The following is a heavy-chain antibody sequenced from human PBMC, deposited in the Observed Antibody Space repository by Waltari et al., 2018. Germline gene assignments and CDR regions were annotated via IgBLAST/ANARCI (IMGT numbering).Heavy chain of an antibody. CDR1: VPTFSGSY. D-gene: IGHD3-3*01. CDR2: INSDGTIT. J-gene: IGHJ3*02. Sequence: EVQLVESVGGLVQPGGSLRLSCETSVPTFSGSYFHWVRQAPGKGLVWVSRINSDGTITKYADSVKGRFTISRDNARSTLYLQMNSLRVEDTAVYYCATGGYDFWTGYHKIWGQGTMVTVTS. CDR3: ATGGYDFWTGYHKI. V-gene: IGHV3-74*01.